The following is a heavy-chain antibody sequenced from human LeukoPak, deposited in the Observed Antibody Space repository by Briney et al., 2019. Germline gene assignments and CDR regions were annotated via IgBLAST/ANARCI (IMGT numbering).Heavy chain of an antibody. CDR2: MNPHSGNT. Sequence: GASVKVSCKASGYTFTSYDINWVRQATGQGLEWMGWMNPHSGNTGYAQKFQGRVTITRNTSISTAYMELSSLRSEDTAVYYCARARRITMVRGVIQPFDPWGQGTLVTVSS. CDR3: ARARRITMVRGVIQPFDP. J-gene: IGHJ5*02. CDR1: GYTFTSYD. D-gene: IGHD3-10*01. V-gene: IGHV1-8*03.